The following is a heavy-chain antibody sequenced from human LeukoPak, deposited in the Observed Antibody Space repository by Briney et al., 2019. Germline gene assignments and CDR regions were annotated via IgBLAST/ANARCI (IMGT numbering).Heavy chain of an antibody. CDR2: ISDSGGST. D-gene: IGHD6-13*01. Sequence: GGSLRLSCAASGFTFSSYAMSWVRQAPGKGLEWVSDISDSGGSTYYADSVKGRFTISRDNSKNTLYLQMNSLRAEDTAVYYCAKDLRIAPTGSFDYWGQGTLVTVSS. CDR3: AKDLRIAPTGSFDY. CDR1: GFTFSSYA. V-gene: IGHV3-23*01. J-gene: IGHJ4*02.